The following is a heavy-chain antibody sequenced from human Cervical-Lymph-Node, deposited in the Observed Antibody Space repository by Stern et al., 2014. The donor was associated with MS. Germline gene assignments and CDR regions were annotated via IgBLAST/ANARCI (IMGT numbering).Heavy chain of an antibody. Sequence: QVQLVQSGAEVKKPGASVKVSCKASGYTFAGYNMHWVRQAPGQGLEWMGLIIVNSGDTDYAQKFQGTVTMTRDTSIGTVYMEVSRLRYDDTAVYYCARGSSYAYDYWGQGTLVIVSS. CDR2: IIVNSGDT. D-gene: IGHD3-16*01. V-gene: IGHV1-2*06. CDR3: ARGSSYAYDY. CDR1: GYTFAGYN. J-gene: IGHJ4*02.